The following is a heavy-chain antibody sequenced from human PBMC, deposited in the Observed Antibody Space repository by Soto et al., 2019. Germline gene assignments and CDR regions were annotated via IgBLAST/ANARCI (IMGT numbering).Heavy chain of an antibody. CDR2: ISAYNGNT. CDR3: ARSSWAVTRAYDYYYMDV. D-gene: IGHD4-4*01. Sequence: QVQLVQSGAEVKKPGASVKVSCKASGYTFTSYGISWVRQAPGQGLEWMGWISAYNGNTNYAQKLQGRVTMTTDTATSTAYMELRSLRSDDTAVYYCARSSWAVTRAYDYYYMDVWGKGTTVTVSS. CDR1: GYTFTSYG. J-gene: IGHJ6*03. V-gene: IGHV1-18*01.